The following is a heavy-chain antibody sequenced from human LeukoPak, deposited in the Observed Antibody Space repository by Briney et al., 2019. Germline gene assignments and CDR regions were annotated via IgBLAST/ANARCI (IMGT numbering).Heavy chain of an antibody. Sequence: PGGSLRLSCAASGFTFSSYAMSWVRQAPGKGLEWVSAISGRGDTIFYADSLKGRFTVSRDNSKNTLYLQMNSLRAEGTAVYYCAKATMATTYFDYWGQGTLVTVSS. D-gene: IGHD5-24*01. V-gene: IGHV3-23*01. CDR3: AKATMATTYFDY. J-gene: IGHJ4*02. CDR2: ISGRGDTI. CDR1: GFTFSSYA.